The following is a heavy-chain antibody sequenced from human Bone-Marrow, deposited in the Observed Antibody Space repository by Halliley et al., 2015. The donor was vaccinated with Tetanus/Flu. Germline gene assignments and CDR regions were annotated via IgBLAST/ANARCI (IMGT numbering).Heavy chain of an antibody. D-gene: IGHD3-22*01. Sequence: WMGSIHYSGPPSYNPSLRSRITMSIDPSKNEFSLRVSSGTAADTAVYFCARERAGDRSGYYLDYWGQGTLVSVSS. V-gene: IGHV4-30-4*07. CDR3: ARERAGDRSGYYLDY. CDR2: IHYSGPP. J-gene: IGHJ4*02.